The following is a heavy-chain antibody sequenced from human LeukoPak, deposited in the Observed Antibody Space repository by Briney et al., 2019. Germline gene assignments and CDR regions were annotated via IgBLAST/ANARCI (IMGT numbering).Heavy chain of an antibody. CDR3: ARDKAVGPTLLDY. CDR1: GFTFSSYW. Sequence: PGGSLRLSCAASGFTFSSYWMSWVRQAPGKGPEWVANIKQDGSEIYYVDSVKGRFTISRDNAKNSLYLQMSSLRAEDTAVYYCARDKAVGPTLLDYWGQGTLVTVSS. CDR2: IKQDGSEI. V-gene: IGHV3-7*01. J-gene: IGHJ4*02. D-gene: IGHD1-26*01.